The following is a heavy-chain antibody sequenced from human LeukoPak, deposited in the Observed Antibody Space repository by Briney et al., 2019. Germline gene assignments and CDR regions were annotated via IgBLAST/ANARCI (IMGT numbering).Heavy chain of an antibody. Sequence: PGGSLRLSCAASGFTFSSYAMSWVRQAPGKGLEWVAVIWYDGGNKYYADSVRGRFTISRDNSKNTLYLQMNSLRAEDTAMYYCAKDRYCSGGSCYYDAFDIWGQGTMVTVSS. D-gene: IGHD2-15*01. CDR2: IWYDGGNK. J-gene: IGHJ3*02. CDR3: AKDRYCSGGSCYYDAFDI. V-gene: IGHV3-30*02. CDR1: GFTFSSYA.